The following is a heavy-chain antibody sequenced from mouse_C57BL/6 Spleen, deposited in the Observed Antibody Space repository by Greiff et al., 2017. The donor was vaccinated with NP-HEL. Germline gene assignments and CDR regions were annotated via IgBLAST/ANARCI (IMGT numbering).Heavy chain of an antibody. Sequence: EVKVVESGGGLVQPGGSLKLSCAASGFTFSDYYLYWVRQTPEKRLEWVAYISNGGGSTYYPDTVKGRFTISRDNAKNTLYLQMSRLKSEDTAMYYCARHGNYEDYAMDYWGQGTSVTVSS. CDR2: ISNGGGST. D-gene: IGHD2-1*01. V-gene: IGHV5-12*01. CDR3: ARHGNYEDYAMDY. CDR1: GFTFSDYY. J-gene: IGHJ4*01.